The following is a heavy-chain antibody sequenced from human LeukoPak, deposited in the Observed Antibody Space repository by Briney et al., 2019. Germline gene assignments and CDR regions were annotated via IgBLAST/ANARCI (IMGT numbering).Heavy chain of an antibody. D-gene: IGHD3-9*01. CDR2: VRYDGTNK. V-gene: IGHV3-30*02. J-gene: IGHJ4*02. Sequence: GGSLRLSCAASGFAASGFTFSTFGMHWVRQAPGEGLEWVPLVRYDGTNKYYADSVKGRFTISRDDSKNTLYLQMNSLRAEDTATYYCAKGYYFDILSGYSSLDSWGQGTLVTVSS. CDR3: AKGYYFDILSGYSSLDS. CDR1: GFTFSTFG.